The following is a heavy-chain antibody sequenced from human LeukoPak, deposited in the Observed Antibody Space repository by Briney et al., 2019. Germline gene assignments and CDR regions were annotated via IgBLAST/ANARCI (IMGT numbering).Heavy chain of an antibody. Sequence: SETLSLTCTVSGYSISSGYYWGWIRQPPGKGLEWIGSIYHSGSTYYNPSLKSRVTISVDTSKNQFSLKLSSVTAADTAVYYCARESSQGSDDYWGQGTLVTVSS. D-gene: IGHD6-19*01. CDR1: GYSISSGYY. CDR3: ARESSQGSDDY. CDR2: IYHSGST. V-gene: IGHV4-38-2*02. J-gene: IGHJ4*02.